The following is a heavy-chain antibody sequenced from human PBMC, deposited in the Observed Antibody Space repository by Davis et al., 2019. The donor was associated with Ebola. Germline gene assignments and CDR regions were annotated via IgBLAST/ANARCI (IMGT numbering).Heavy chain of an antibody. Sequence: MPGGSLRLSCTVSGGSISSSSYYWGWIRQPPGKGLEWIGSIYYSGSTYYNPSLKSRVTISVDTSKNQFSLKLSSVTAADTAVYYCARHPLSTVTKNFDYWGQGTLVTVSS. CDR1: GGSISSSSYY. D-gene: IGHD4-17*01. V-gene: IGHV4-39*01. CDR2: IYYSGST. J-gene: IGHJ4*02. CDR3: ARHPLSTVTKNFDY.